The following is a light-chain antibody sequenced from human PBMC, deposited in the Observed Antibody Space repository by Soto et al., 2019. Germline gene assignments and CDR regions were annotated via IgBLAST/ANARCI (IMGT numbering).Light chain of an antibody. V-gene: IGKV1-5*01. CDR3: QKYNGYSRK. CDR2: DAS. CDR1: QSISDS. J-gene: IGKJ1*01. Sequence: DIQMTHSPSTLSASVGCIVTITFRASQSISDSLAWYQQKPGKAPDLLISDASSLERGVPSRFSGSGSGTEFTLTISSMQPDDFATYYCQKYNGYSRKFGRGTKVDIK.